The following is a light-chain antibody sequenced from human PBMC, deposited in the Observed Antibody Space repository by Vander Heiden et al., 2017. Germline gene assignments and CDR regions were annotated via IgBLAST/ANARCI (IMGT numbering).Light chain of an antibody. Sequence: DIQMTQSPSPLSASVGDRVTITCRASQRISSWLAWYQQKPGKAPKLLFYKASRLESGVPSRFSGSGSGTEFTLTISSLQPDDFATYYCQQYNSYWTFGQGTKVEIK. CDR2: KAS. CDR1: QRISSW. CDR3: QQYNSYWT. J-gene: IGKJ1*01. V-gene: IGKV1-5*03.